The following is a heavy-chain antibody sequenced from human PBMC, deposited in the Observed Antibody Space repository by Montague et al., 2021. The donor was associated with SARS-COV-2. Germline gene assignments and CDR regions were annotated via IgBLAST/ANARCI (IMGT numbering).Heavy chain of an antibody. Sequence: SETLSLTCAVYGGSFSGYRWSWIRQPPGKGLEWIGEINHSGSTNYNPSLKSRVTIAVDTSKNQFSLKLSSVTAADTAVYYCARGGRQWHVIDPRYYFDYWGQGTLVTVSS. CDR1: GGSFSGYR. CDR2: INHSGST. CDR3: ARGGRQWHVIDPRYYFDY. V-gene: IGHV4-34*01. D-gene: IGHD6-19*01. J-gene: IGHJ4*01.